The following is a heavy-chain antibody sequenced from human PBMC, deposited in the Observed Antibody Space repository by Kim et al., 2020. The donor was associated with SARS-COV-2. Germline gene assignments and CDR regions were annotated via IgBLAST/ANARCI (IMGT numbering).Heavy chain of an antibody. Sequence: ASVKVSCKGSGYKFSDYGVSWVRQAPGQGLEWLGWISCYTGKTNYAQKMQDRVVMTTDTSTSTVHLELRSLRSDDTAIYYCARGYYYGSGPTWYYYGMDVWGQGTRVRVSS. CDR3: ARGYYYGSGPTWYYYGMDV. CDR1: GYKFSDYG. D-gene: IGHD3-10*01. CDR2: ISCYTGKT. V-gene: IGHV1-18*01. J-gene: IGHJ6*02.